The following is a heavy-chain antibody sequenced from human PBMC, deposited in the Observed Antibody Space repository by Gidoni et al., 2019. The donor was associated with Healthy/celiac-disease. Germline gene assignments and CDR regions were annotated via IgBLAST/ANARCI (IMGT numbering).Heavy chain of an antibody. CDR1: GYTFTSYG. Sequence: GQSGAEVKKPGASVKVSCKASGYTFTSYGISWVRQAPGQGLEWMGWISAYNGNTNYAQKLQGRVTMTTDTSTSTAYMELRSLRSDDTAVYYCARELRITIFGVVSYYMDVWGKGTTVTVSS. CDR3: ARELRITIFGVVSYYMDV. J-gene: IGHJ6*03. D-gene: IGHD3-3*01. CDR2: ISAYNGNT. V-gene: IGHV1-18*01.